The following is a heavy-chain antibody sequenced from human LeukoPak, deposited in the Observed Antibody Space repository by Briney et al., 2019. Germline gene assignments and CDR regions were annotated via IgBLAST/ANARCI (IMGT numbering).Heavy chain of an antibody. Sequence: ASETLSLTCTVSSGSINSYYWAWVRQPAGRGLEWIGRIYTTGNTNYNPSLKSRLTMSVDTSKRQFSLNLRSVTAADTAIYYCARQGYTASHYFLDYWSQGTLVTVSS. J-gene: IGHJ4*02. CDR1: SGSINSYY. CDR2: IYTTGNT. CDR3: ARQGYTASHYFLDY. D-gene: IGHD3-16*02. V-gene: IGHV4-4*07.